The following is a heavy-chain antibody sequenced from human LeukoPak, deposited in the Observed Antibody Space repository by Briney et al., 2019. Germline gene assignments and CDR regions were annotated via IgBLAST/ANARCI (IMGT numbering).Heavy chain of an antibody. V-gene: IGHV3-48*01. J-gene: IGHJ3*02. Sequence: QAGGSLRLSCAASGFTFSSYSMNWVRQAPGKGLEWVSYISSSSSTIYYADSVKGRFTISRDNAKNSLYLQMNSLRAEDTAVYYCARDAPFDDFWSGYLDGDAFDIWGQGTMVTVSS. CDR3: ARDAPFDDFWSGYLDGDAFDI. CDR1: GFTFSSYS. CDR2: ISSSSSTI. D-gene: IGHD3-3*01.